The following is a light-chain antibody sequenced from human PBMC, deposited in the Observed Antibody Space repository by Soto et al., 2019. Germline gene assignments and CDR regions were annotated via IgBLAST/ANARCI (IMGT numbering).Light chain of an antibody. CDR2: KAS. CDR1: QSISSW. J-gene: IGKJ1*01. CDR3: QQYNRYST. V-gene: IGKV1-5*03. Sequence: IQMTQSPSTLSASVGDRFTITCRASQSISSWLAWYQQKPGKAPKLLIYKASSLESGVPSRFSGSGSGTEFTLTISSLQPDDFATYYCQQYNRYSTFGQGTKVDIK.